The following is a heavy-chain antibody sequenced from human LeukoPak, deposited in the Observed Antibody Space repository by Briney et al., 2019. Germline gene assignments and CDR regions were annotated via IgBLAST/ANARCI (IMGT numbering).Heavy chain of an antibody. CDR3: GRDWLGGGGFDP. CDR1: GFTFSSYW. CDR2: INSDGSST. D-gene: IGHD3-10*01. V-gene: IGHV3-74*01. Sequence: PGGSLRLSCAASGFTFSSYWMHWVRQAPGKGLVWVSRINSDGSSTSYADSVKGRFTISRDNAKNTLYLQMNSLRAEDTAVYYCGRDWLGGGGFDPWGQGTLVTVSS. J-gene: IGHJ5*02.